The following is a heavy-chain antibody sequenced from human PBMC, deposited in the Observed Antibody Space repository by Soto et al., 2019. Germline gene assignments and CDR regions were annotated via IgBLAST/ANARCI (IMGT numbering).Heavy chain of an antibody. CDR1: GYTFTSYG. Sequence: GASVKVSCKASGYTFTSYGISWVRQAPGQGLEWMGWISAYNGNTNYAQKLQGRVTMTTDTSTSTAYMELRSLRSDDTAVYYCARDLSVVTAISPPNYWGQGTLVTVPS. CDR2: ISAYNGNT. CDR3: ARDLSVVTAISPPNY. J-gene: IGHJ4*02. V-gene: IGHV1-18*04. D-gene: IGHD2-21*02.